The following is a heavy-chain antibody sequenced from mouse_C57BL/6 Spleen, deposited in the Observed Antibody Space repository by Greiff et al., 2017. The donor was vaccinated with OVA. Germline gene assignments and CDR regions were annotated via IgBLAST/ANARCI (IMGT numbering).Heavy chain of an antibody. CDR3: ARRRAVDY. Sequence: QVQLQQPGAELVKPGASVKLSCKASGYTFTSYWMQWVKQRPGQGLEWIGEIDPSDSYTNYNQKFKGKATLTVATSSSTAYMQLSSLTSEDSAVYYCARRRAVDYWGQGTTLTVSS. CDR2: IDPSDSYT. V-gene: IGHV1-50*01. D-gene: IGHD3-3*01. CDR1: GYTFTSYW. J-gene: IGHJ2*01.